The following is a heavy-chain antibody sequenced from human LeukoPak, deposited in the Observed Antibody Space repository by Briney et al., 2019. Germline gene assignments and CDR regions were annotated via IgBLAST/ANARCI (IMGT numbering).Heavy chain of an antibody. J-gene: IGHJ4*02. Sequence: GGSLRLSCTASGLTFSTSGFNWVRQAPGKGLEWVASIGPTGSDRYHADSIKGRLTISRDDANNFLYLQMNSLRAEDTAVYYCARVSFSSGWNPLDYWGQGTLVTVTS. V-gene: IGHV3-21*06. CDR2: IGPTGSDR. CDR1: GLTFSTSG. CDR3: ARVSFSSGWNPLDY. D-gene: IGHD6-19*01.